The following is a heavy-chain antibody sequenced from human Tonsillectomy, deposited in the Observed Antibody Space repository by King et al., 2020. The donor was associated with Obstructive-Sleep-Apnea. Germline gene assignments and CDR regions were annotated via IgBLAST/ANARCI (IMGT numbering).Heavy chain of an antibody. CDR3: TRVECSTGSCDGFHFDH. Sequence: VQLVESGGGLVQPGRSLRLSCTASGFTFGDYVMSWFRQAPGKGREWVGFIRSKAYGGTTEYAASVKGRFTISRDDSKSIAYLHMNSLKTEDTVLYYCTRVECSTGSCDGFHFDHWGQGTLGTVSS. J-gene: IGHJ4*02. CDR1: GFTFGDYV. D-gene: IGHD2-15*01. CDR2: IRSKAYGGTT. V-gene: IGHV3-49*03.